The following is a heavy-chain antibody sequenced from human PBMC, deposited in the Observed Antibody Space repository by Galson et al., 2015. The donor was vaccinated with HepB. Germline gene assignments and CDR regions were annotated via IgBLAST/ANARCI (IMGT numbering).Heavy chain of an antibody. J-gene: IGHJ5*02. V-gene: IGHV5-51*01. CDR2: IYPSDSDT. CDR3: ARAFSLSSSWFDP. D-gene: IGHD6-6*01. Sequence: QSGAAVTKPGASLKISCRGSGYSFTSLWIGWVRQMPGKGMEWMGIIYPSDSDTRYNPSFQGQVTISADKSINTAYLEWISLKASDTAVYYCARAFSLSSSWFDPWGQGTRVTVSS. CDR1: GYSFTSLW.